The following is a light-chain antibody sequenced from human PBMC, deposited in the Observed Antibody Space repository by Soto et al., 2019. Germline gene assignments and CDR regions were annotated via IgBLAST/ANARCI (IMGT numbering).Light chain of an antibody. J-gene: IGKJ2*01. Sequence: EIVLTQSPGTLSLSPGERATLSCRASQSVSSNYLTWHQQKPGQAPRLLIYGASSRATGIPDRFSGSGSGTDFTLIISRLEPEDFAVYYCQQYGSSPMYTFGQGTKLEIK. CDR1: QSVSSNY. V-gene: IGKV3-20*01. CDR3: QQYGSSPMYT. CDR2: GAS.